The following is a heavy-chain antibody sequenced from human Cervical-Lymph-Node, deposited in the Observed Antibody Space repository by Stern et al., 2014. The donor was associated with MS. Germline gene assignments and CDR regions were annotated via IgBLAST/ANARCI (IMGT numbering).Heavy chain of an antibody. CDR1: GGSISSYY. CDR3: ARAVPSYFDY. Sequence: QLQLQESGPGLVKPSETLSLTCTVSGGSISSYYWSWIRQPPGKGLEWIGYIYYSGSTNYSPSLKSRVTISVDTSKNQFSLRLSSVTAADTALYYCARAVPSYFDYWGQGTLVTVFS. CDR2: IYYSGST. V-gene: IGHV4-59*01. J-gene: IGHJ4*02. D-gene: IGHD3-10*02.